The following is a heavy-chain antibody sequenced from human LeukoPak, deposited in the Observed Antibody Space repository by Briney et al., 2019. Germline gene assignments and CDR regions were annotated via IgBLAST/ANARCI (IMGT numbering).Heavy chain of an antibody. Sequence: ASVKVSCKASGYTFTSYAMNWVRQAPGQGLEWMGWINTNTGNPTYAQGFTGRFVFSLDTSVSTAYLQISSLKAEDTAVYYCARGDPHFVVALGDYWGQGTLVTVSS. CDR1: GYTFTSYA. J-gene: IGHJ4*02. V-gene: IGHV7-4-1*02. D-gene: IGHD3-3*02. CDR2: INTNTGNP. CDR3: ARGDPHFVVALGDY.